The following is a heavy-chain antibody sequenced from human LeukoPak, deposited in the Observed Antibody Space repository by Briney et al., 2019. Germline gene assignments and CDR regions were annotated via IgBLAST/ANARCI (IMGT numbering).Heavy chain of an antibody. CDR3: ARVYDSSGHYPIDY. Sequence: GASVKVSCKASGYTFTRYDINWVRQATGQGLEWMGWMNPNSDNTGYARKFQGRVTITRNTSISTAYMELSSLRSEDTAVYYCARVYDSSGHYPIDYWGQGTLVTVSS. CDR2: MNPNSDNT. CDR1: GYTFTRYD. D-gene: IGHD3-22*01. V-gene: IGHV1-8*03. J-gene: IGHJ4*02.